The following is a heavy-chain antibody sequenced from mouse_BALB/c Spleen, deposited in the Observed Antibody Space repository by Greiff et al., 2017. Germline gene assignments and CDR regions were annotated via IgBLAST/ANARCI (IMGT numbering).Heavy chain of an antibody. D-gene: IGHD2-14*01. Sequence: VKLQESGPGLVQPSQSLSITCTVSGFSLTSYGVHWVRQSPGKGLEWLGVIWSGGSTDYNAAFISRLSISKDNSKSQVFFKMNSLQANDTAIYYCARNRYDYYYAMDYWGQGTSVTVSS. J-gene: IGHJ4*01. CDR1: GFSLTSYG. CDR2: IWSGGST. CDR3: ARNRYDYYYAMDY. V-gene: IGHV2-2*02.